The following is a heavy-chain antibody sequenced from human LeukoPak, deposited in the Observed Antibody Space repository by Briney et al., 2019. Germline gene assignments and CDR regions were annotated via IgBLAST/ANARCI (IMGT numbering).Heavy chain of an antibody. D-gene: IGHD3-10*01. Sequence: GGSLRLSCAASGFTFSSYSMNWVRQAPGKGLEWVSYISSSSSTIYYADSVKGRFTISRDNAKNSLYLQMNSLRAEDTAVYYCARDLGGGYFDYWGQGTLVTVSS. CDR1: GFTFSSYS. J-gene: IGHJ4*02. CDR3: ARDLGGGYFDY. CDR2: ISSSSSTI. V-gene: IGHV3-48*01.